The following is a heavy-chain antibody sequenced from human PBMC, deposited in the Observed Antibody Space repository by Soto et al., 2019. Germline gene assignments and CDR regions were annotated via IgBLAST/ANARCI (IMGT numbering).Heavy chain of an antibody. CDR2: ISSSSSYI. Sequence: PGGSLRLSCAASGFTFSSYSMNWVRQAPGKGLEWVSSISSSSSYIYYADSVKGRFTISRDNAKNSLYLQMNSLRAEDTAVYYCASRRGYSSSKRYYYYGMDVRGQGTTVTVSS. CDR3: ASRRGYSSSKRYYYYGMDV. CDR1: GFTFSSYS. J-gene: IGHJ6*02. V-gene: IGHV3-21*01. D-gene: IGHD6-6*01.